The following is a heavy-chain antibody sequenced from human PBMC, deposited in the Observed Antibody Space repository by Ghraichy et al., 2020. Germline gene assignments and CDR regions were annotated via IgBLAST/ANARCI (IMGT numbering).Heavy chain of an antibody. CDR1: GFTFSSYA. D-gene: IGHD2-2*01. Sequence: GGSLRLSCAASGFTFSSYAMSWVRQAPGKGLEWVSAISGSGGSTYYADSVKGRFTISRDNSKNTLYLQMNSLRAEDTAVYYCARLGYCSSTSCSWYFDYWGQGTLVTVSS. CDR3: ARLGYCSSTSCSWYFDY. CDR2: ISGSGGST. V-gene: IGHV3-23*01. J-gene: IGHJ4*02.